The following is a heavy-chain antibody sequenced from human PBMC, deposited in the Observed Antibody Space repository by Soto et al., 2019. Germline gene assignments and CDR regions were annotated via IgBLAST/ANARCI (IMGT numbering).Heavy chain of an antibody. J-gene: IGHJ4*02. CDR1: GFTFSDYY. CDR2: ISSSSSYT. D-gene: IGHD3-9*01. V-gene: IGHV3-11*03. CDR3: AKGSHYDILTAYHAFDF. Sequence: GGSLRLSCAASGFTFSDYYMSWIRQAPGKGLEWVSYISSSSSYTNYADSVKGRFTISRDNAKNSLYLQMSRLRAEDTAMYYYAKGSHYDILTAYHAFDFWGQGTLVTVSS.